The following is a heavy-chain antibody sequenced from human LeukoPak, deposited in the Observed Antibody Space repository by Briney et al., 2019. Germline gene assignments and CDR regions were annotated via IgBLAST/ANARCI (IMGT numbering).Heavy chain of an antibody. Sequence: ASVKVSCKASGYTFTGYYMHWVRQAPGQGPEWMGRINPNSGGTNYAQKFQGRVTMTRDTSISTAYMELSRLRSDDTAVYYCARGFSRDPYYFDYWGQGTLVTVSS. V-gene: IGHV1-2*06. CDR2: INPNSGGT. J-gene: IGHJ4*02. CDR3: ARGFSRDPYYFDY. CDR1: GYTFTGYY. D-gene: IGHD3-10*01.